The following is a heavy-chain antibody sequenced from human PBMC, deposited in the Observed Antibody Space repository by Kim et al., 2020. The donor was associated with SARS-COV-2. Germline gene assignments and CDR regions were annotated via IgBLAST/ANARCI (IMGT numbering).Heavy chain of an antibody. V-gene: IGHV4-39*01. J-gene: IGHJ5*02. Sequence: SETLSLTCTVSGGSISSSSYYWGWIRQPPGKGLEWIGSIYYSGSTYYNPSLKSRVTISVDTSKNQFSLKLSSVTAADTAVYYCARRDALKKYCSSTSCYADWFDPWGQGTLVTVSS. CDR3: ARRDALKKYCSSTSCYADWFDP. CDR1: GGSISSSSYY. D-gene: IGHD2-2*01. CDR2: IYYSGST.